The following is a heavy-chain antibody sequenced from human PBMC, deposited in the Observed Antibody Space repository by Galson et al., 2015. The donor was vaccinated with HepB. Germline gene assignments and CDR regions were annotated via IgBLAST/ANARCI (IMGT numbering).Heavy chain of an antibody. Sequence: SVKVSCKASGGTFSSYAISWVRQAPGQGLEWMGGIIPIFGTANYAQKFQGRVTITADESTSTAYMELSSLRSEDTAVYYCARDTYYYDSSGYYHFDYWGQGTLVTVSS. V-gene: IGHV1-69*13. CDR3: ARDTYYYDSSGYYHFDY. D-gene: IGHD3-22*01. CDR2: IIPIFGTA. CDR1: GGTFSSYA. J-gene: IGHJ4*02.